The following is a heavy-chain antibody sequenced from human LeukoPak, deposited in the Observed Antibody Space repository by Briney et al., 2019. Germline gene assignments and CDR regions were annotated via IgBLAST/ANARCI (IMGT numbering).Heavy chain of an antibody. CDR2: ISYDGSNK. D-gene: IGHD4-17*01. CDR3: ARGDYGGYGYFQH. Sequence: PGGSLRLSCAASGFTFSSYDMHWVRQAPGKGLEWVADISYDGSNKYYADSVKGRFTISRDNSKNTLYLQMNSLRAEDTAVYSCARGDYGGYGYFQHWGQGTPVTVSS. J-gene: IGHJ1*01. V-gene: IGHV3-30-3*01. CDR1: GFTFSSYD.